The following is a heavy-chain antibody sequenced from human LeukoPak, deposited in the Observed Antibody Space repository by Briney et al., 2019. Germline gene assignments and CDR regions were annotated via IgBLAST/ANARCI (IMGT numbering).Heavy chain of an antibody. CDR2: IYNTGST. J-gene: IGHJ4*02. V-gene: IGHV4-38-2*02. Sequence: SETLSLTCTVSGYSISSGFFWGWIRQPPGKGLEWIGTIYNTGSTYYNPSLKSRVTISVDTSRNQFSLKVNSVTAADTAVYYCARSLDYESSDFDYWGQGTLVTVSS. D-gene: IGHD3-22*01. CDR3: ARSLDYESSDFDY. CDR1: GYSISSGFF.